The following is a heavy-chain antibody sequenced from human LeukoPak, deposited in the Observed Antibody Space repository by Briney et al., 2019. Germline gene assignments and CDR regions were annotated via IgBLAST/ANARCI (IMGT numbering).Heavy chain of an antibody. J-gene: IGHJ4*02. CDR3: AKGGSSWSYFDY. Sequence: GGSLRLSCAASGFTFSSYGMHWVRQAPGKGLEWVAVIWYDGSNKYYADSVKGRFTISRDNSKNTLYLQMNSLRAEDTAVYYCAKGGSSWSYFDYWGQGTLVTVSS. CDR1: GFTFSSYG. V-gene: IGHV3-33*06. CDR2: IWYDGSNK. D-gene: IGHD6-13*01.